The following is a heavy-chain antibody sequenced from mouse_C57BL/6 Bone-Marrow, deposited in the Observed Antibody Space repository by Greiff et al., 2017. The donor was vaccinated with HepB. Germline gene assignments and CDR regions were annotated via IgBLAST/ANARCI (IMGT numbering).Heavy chain of an antibody. J-gene: IGHJ3*01. V-gene: IGHV1-26*01. Sequence: EVKLQQSGPELVKPGASVKISCKASGYTFTDYYMNWVKQSHGKSLEWIGDINPNNGGTSYNQKFKGKATLTVDKSSSTAYMELRSLTSEDSAVYYCARPSTGFAYWGQGTLVTVSA. CDR1: GYTFTDYY. CDR3: ARPSTGFAY. CDR2: INPNNGGT.